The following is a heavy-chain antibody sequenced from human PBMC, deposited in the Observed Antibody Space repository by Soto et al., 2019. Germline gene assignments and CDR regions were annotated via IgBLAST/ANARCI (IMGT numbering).Heavy chain of an antibody. CDR3: AKGAGDRLSLGMDV. D-gene: IGHD1-26*01. V-gene: IGHV3-23*01. J-gene: IGHJ6*02. Sequence: EVQLLESGGDLVQPGGSLRLSCEASGFTFNSYAMNWVRQTPGKRLEWVSGISGSGSATFYADSVKGRFTISRDNSKNTLYLQMNNLRTEDTALYYCAKGAGDRLSLGMDVWGHGTTVTVSS. CDR1: GFTFNSYA. CDR2: ISGSGSAT.